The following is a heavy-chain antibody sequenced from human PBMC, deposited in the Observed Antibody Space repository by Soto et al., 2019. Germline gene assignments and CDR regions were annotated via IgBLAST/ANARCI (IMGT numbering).Heavy chain of an antibody. CDR1: GGSISSSSYY. D-gene: IGHD3-3*01. CDR3: ARQVSSFWSGYYVSYYYGMDV. J-gene: IGHJ6*02. CDR2: IYYSGST. V-gene: IGHV4-39*01. Sequence: SETLSLTCTVSGGSISSSSYYWGWIRQPPGKGLEWIGSIYYSGSTYYNPSLKSRVTISVDTSKNQFSLKLSSVTAADTAVYYCARQVSSFWSGYYVSYYYGMDVWGQGTTVT.